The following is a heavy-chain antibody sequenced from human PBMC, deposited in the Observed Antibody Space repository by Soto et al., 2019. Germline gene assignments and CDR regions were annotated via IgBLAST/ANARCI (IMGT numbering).Heavy chain of an antibody. CDR2: FDPEDGET. Sequence: GASVKVSCKVSGYTLTELSMHWVRQAPGKGLEWMGGFDPEDGETIYAQKFQGRVTMTEDTSTDTAYMELSSLRSEDTAVYYCATHRIFPYYYGMDVWGQGTTVTVSS. J-gene: IGHJ6*02. CDR3: ATHRIFPYYYGMDV. V-gene: IGHV1-24*01. D-gene: IGHD3-3*01. CDR1: GYTLTELS.